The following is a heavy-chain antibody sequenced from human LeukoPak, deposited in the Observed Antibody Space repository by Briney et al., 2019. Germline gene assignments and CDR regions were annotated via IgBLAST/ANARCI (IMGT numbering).Heavy chain of an antibody. CDR2: INHSGST. J-gene: IGHJ4*02. D-gene: IGHD4-11*01. CDR3: ARGWLQYDY. Sequence: PSETLSLTCAVYGGSFSGYYWSWIRQPPGKGLEWIGEINHSGSTNYNPSLKSRVTISVDTSKNQFSLKLSSVTAADTAVYYCARGWLQYDYWGQGTLVTVSS. CDR1: GGSFSGYY. V-gene: IGHV4-34*01.